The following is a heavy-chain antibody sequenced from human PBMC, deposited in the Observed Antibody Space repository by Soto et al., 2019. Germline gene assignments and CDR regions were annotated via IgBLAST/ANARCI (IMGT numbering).Heavy chain of an antibody. Sequence: SETLSLTCAVYGVSFSGYYWSWIRQPPGKGLEWIGEINHSGSTNYNPSLKSRVTISVDTSKNQFSLKLSSVTAADTAVYYCAKRTGYYDFWSGYYSINWFDPWGQGTLVTVSS. CDR1: GVSFSGYY. CDR3: AKRTGYYDFWSGYYSINWFDP. D-gene: IGHD3-3*01. V-gene: IGHV4-34*01. J-gene: IGHJ5*02. CDR2: INHSGST.